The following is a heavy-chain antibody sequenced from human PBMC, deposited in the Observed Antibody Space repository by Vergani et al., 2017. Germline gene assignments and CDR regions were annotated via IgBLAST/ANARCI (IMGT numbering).Heavy chain of an antibody. CDR3: AKNPGISTTRHYYAMDV. Sequence: HLEESGGGSVKPGGSLRLSCAASGFKFSDHYMSWIRQAPGKGLEWVSHISPGASTVSYTDSVTGRFTVSRDNDNNSLTLDMTTLRVEDTAVYYCAKNPGISTTRHYYAMDVGGQGTTVTVSS. CDR1: GFKFSDHY. CDR2: ISPGASTV. D-gene: IGHD1-1*01. V-gene: IGHV3-11*04. J-gene: IGHJ6*02.